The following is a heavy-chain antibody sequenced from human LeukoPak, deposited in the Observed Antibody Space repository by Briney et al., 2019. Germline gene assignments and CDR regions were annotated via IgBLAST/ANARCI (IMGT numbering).Heavy chain of an antibody. V-gene: IGHV3-30*02. D-gene: IGHD1-26*01. J-gene: IGHJ5*02. CDR3: AKGVYYVSSWFDP. Sequence: GGSLRLSCAASGFTFSSYGMHWVRQAPGKGLEWVAFIRYDGSNKYYADSVKGRFTISRDNSKNTLYLQMNSLRAEDTAVYYCAKGVYYVSSWFDPWGQGTLVTGSS. CDR2: IRYDGSNK. CDR1: GFTFSSYG.